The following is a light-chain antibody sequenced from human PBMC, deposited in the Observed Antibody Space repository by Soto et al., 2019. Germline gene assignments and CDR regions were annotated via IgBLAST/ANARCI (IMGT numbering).Light chain of an antibody. CDR1: QSISSY. Sequence: DIQMTQSPSSLSASVGDRVTITCRASQSISSYLNWYQQKPGKAPKLLIYAASSLQSGVPSRFSGSGSGQISLSPSAVHNLKILQLTQQSVTIPYSFGQGTKLEIK. V-gene: IGKV1-39*01. CDR3: QQSVTIPYS. J-gene: IGKJ2*03. CDR2: AAS.